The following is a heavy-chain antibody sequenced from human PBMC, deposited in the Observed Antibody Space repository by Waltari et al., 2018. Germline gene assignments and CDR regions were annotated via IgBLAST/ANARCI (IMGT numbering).Heavy chain of an antibody. J-gene: IGHJ6*02. Sequence: QVQLQQWGAGLLKPSETLSLTCAVYGGSFSGYYWSWIRQPPGKGLEWIGEINHSGSTRYNPSLKSRVTISVDTSKNQFSLKLSSVTAADTAVYYCARHGSSSWLYYYYGMDVWGQGTTVTISS. V-gene: IGHV4-34*01. CDR3: ARHGSSSWLYYYYGMDV. CDR2: INHSGST. CDR1: GGSFSGYY. D-gene: IGHD6-13*01.